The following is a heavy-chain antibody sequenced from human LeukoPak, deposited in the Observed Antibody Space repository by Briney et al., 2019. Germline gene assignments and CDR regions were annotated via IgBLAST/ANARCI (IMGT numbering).Heavy chain of an antibody. CDR2: ISGSGGST. CDR3: AGSITMIVVVITTPFDY. V-gene: IGHV3-23*01. D-gene: IGHD3-22*01. Sequence: GGSLRLSCAASGFTFSSYAMSWVRQAPGKGLEWVSAISGSGGSTYYADSVKGRFTISRDNSKNTLYLQMNSLRAEDTAVYYCAGSITMIVVVITTPFDYWGQGTLVTVSS. J-gene: IGHJ4*02. CDR1: GFTFSSYA.